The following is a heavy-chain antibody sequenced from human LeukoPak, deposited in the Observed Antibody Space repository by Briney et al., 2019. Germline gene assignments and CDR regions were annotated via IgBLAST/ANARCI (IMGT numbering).Heavy chain of an antibody. D-gene: IGHD5-18*01. CDR1: GGSISSYY. CDR3: ARYFPYSYGCFFDY. Sequence: PSETLSLTCTVSGGSISSYYWSWIRQPPGKGLEWIGYIYYSGSTNYNPSLKSRVTISVDTSKNQFSLKLSSVTAADTAVYYCARYFPYSYGCFFDYWGQGTLVTVSS. CDR2: IYYSGST. V-gene: IGHV4-59*01. J-gene: IGHJ4*02.